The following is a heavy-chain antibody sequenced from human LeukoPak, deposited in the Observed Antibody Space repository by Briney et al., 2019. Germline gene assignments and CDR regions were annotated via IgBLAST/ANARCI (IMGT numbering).Heavy chain of an antibody. CDR2: INQSGST. CDR3: AREGEKYIGDNGALGLFDC. D-gene: IGHD3-16*01. J-gene: IGHJ4*02. Sequence: SETLSLTCAVSGGSFSGYYWSWIRQSPGKGLEWIGEINQSGSTNYNPSLKSRVTISVDTSKNQFSLKLSSVTAADTAVYYCAREGEKYIGDNGALGLFDCWGQGTRVTVSS. CDR1: GGSFSGYY. V-gene: IGHV4-34*01.